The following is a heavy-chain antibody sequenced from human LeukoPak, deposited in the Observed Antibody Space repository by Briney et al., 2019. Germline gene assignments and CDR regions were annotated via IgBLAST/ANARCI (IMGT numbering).Heavy chain of an antibody. D-gene: IGHD2-15*01. V-gene: IGHV3-23*01. CDR3: AKNRGDITSSRVGCDY. Sequence: GGSLRLSCAASGFTFSNYAMTWVRQVPGKGLEWVSIISGSGGSTYYADSVKGRFTTSRDNPKNTLYLQMNTLRAEDTAVYYCAKNRGDITSSRVGCDYWGQGALVTVSS. J-gene: IGHJ4*02. CDR1: GFTFSNYA. CDR2: ISGSGGST.